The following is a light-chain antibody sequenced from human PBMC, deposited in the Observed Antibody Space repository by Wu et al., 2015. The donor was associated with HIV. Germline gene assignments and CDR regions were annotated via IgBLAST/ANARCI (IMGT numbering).Light chain of an antibody. Sequence: DIQMTQSPSSLSASVGDRVTITCRASQGISKYLAWYQQKPGNVPKLLIFAASTLQSGVPSRFSGSGSGTDFILTINSLQPEDVATYYCQKYNTAPWTFGRGTKVEMK. V-gene: IGKV1-27*01. CDR2: AAS. J-gene: IGKJ1*01. CDR1: QGISKY. CDR3: QKYNTAPWT.